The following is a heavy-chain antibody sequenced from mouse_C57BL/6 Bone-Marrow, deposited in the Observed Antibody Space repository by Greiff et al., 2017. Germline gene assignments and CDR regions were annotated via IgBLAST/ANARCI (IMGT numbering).Heavy chain of an antibody. J-gene: IGHJ3*01. CDR3: ARVYYGSRGAWFAY. CDR2: IYPRSGNT. Sequence: VQGVESGAELARPGASVKLSCKASGYTFTSYGISWVKQRTGQGLEWIGEIYPRSGNTYYNEKFKGKATLTADKSSSTAYMELRSLTSEDCAVYFCARVYYGSRGAWFAYWGQGTLVTVSA. V-gene: IGHV1-81*01. CDR1: GYTFTSYG. D-gene: IGHD1-1*01.